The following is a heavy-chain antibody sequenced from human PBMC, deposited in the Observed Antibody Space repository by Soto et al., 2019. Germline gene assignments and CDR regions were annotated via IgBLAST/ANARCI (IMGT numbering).Heavy chain of an antibody. CDR1: GYTFTSND. CDR3: AGYRPSWGFDF. J-gene: IGHJ4*01. Sequence: QVQLVQSGAEVKKPGASVKVSCKGSGYTFTSNDINWVRQATGQGFEWMAWMSPKSGDTGYSQKFQGRVTMTRDTSRSAVYMDLSSLRSEDTAVYYWAGYRPSWGFDFWGHGSLVTVSS. D-gene: IGHD6-13*01. V-gene: IGHV1-8*01. CDR2: MSPKSGDT.